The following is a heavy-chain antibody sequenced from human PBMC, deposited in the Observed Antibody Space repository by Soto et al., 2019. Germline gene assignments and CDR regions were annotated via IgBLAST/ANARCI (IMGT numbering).Heavy chain of an antibody. J-gene: IGHJ4*02. D-gene: IGHD2-2*01. CDR2: INPNRGGT. Sequence: QVQLVQSGAEVRTPGASVKVSCKASGYTFTDFYMHWVRQAPGQGLEWMGWINPNRGGTNYAQKFQGRVTMTRDTSISTAYMELNRLGSDDTAVYYSTFQRRGVQYWGQGTLVPVSS. CDR3: TFQRRGVQY. V-gene: IGHV1-2*02. CDR1: GYTFTDFY.